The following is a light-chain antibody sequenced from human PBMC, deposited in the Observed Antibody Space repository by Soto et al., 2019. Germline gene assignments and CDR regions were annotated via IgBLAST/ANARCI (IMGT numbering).Light chain of an antibody. V-gene: IGLV2-14*01. CDR3: LSYTSTNTRV. CDR1: SSDVGGFSY. CDR2: EVT. Sequence: QAVVTQPASVSGSPGQSITISCTGTSSDVGGFSYVSWYQHHPGKAPKLMIYEVTNRPSGVSNRFSGSKSGNTASLTISGLQAEDEADYYCLSYTSTNTRVFGGGTKLTVL. J-gene: IGLJ3*02.